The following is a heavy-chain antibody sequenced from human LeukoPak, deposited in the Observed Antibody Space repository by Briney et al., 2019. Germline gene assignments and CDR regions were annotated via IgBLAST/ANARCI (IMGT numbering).Heavy chain of an antibody. D-gene: IGHD1-26*01. CDR3: ARRPRSSYYYYMDV. V-gene: IGHV4-34*01. CDR1: GGSFSGYY. J-gene: IGHJ6*03. CDR2: INHSGST. Sequence: SETLSFTCAVYGGSFSGYYWSWIRQPPGKGLEWIGEINHSGSTNYNPSLKSRVTISVDTSKNQFSLKLSSVTAADTAVYYCARRPRSSYYYYMDVWGKGTTVTISS.